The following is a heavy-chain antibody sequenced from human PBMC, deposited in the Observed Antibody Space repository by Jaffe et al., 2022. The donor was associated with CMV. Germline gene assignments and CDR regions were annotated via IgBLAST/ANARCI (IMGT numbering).Heavy chain of an antibody. V-gene: IGHV3-33*08. Sequence: QVQLVESGGGVVQPGKSLRLSCAASGFTFSNYGMHWVRQAPGKGLEWVAVIWFDGTNKYYADSVKGRFTISRDNSKNTVYLQMNSLRAEDTAVYYCARSAVAGSLWGQGTLVTVSS. CDR2: IWFDGTNK. D-gene: IGHD6-19*01. CDR1: GFTFSNYG. CDR3: ARSAVAGSL. J-gene: IGHJ4*02.